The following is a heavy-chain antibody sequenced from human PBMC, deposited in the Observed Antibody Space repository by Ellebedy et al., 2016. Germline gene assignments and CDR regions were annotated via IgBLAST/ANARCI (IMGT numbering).Heavy chain of an antibody. Sequence: SETLSLXCTVSGGSISSSSYYWGWIRQPPGKGLEWIGSIYYSGSTYYNPSLKSRVTISVDTSKNQFSLKLSSVTAADTAVYYCARGAGWKDAFDIWGQGTMVTVSS. CDR1: GGSISSSSYY. CDR3: ARGAGWKDAFDI. V-gene: IGHV4-39*07. CDR2: IYYSGST. J-gene: IGHJ3*02. D-gene: IGHD1-1*01.